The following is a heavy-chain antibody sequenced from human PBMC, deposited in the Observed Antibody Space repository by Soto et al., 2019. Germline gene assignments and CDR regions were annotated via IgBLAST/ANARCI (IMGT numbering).Heavy chain of an antibody. CDR3: ARDGAVTYYYGSGSYWFDP. V-gene: IGHV3-21*01. CDR2: ISSSSSYI. Sequence: GGSLRLSCAASGFTFSSYSMNWVRQAPGKGLEWASSISSSSSYIYYADSVKGRFTISRDNAKNSLYLQMNSLRAEDTAVYYCARDGAVTYYYGSGSYWFDPWGQGT. D-gene: IGHD3-10*01. J-gene: IGHJ5*02. CDR1: GFTFSSYS.